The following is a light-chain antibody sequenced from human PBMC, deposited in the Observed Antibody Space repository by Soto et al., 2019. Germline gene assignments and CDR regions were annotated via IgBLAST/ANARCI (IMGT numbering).Light chain of an antibody. Sequence: DIVMTQSPLSLPVTPGEPASISCRSSQSLLHSNGYNYLDWYLQKPGQSPQLXIYLGSNRESGVPDRFSGRGSGTDFTLKISRVEAEDVGVYYCMQALHTPLTFGGGTKVDIK. CDR2: LGS. V-gene: IGKV2-28*01. CDR1: QSLLHSNGYNY. CDR3: MQALHTPLT. J-gene: IGKJ4*01.